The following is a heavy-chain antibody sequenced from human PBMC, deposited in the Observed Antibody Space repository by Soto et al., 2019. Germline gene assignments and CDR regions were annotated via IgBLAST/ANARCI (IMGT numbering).Heavy chain of an antibody. Sequence: EVQLVESGGGLVQAGGSLRLFCAASGFTFSNYEMNWVRQAPGKGLEWVSYIGTRGRTIYYADSVKGRFTISRDNAKNSLYLQMNRLRGEDTAVYYYARDPAIYSGKFDYGLDVWGQGTTVTVSS. CDR3: ARDPAIYSGKFDYGLDV. J-gene: IGHJ6*02. CDR1: GFTFSNYE. D-gene: IGHD4-4*01. V-gene: IGHV3-48*03. CDR2: IGTRGRTI.